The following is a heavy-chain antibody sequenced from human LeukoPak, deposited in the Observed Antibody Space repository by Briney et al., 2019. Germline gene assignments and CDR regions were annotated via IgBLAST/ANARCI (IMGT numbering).Heavy chain of an antibody. V-gene: IGHV1-2*06. CDR3: ARASSGWYFLDY. CDR2: INPNSGGT. Sequence: GASVKVSCKASGYTFTGYYMHWVRQAPGQGLEWMGRINPNSGGTNYAQKFQGRVTMTRDTSISTVYMELSRLRSDDTAVYYCARASSGWYFLDYWGQGTLVTVSS. CDR1: GYTFTGYY. D-gene: IGHD6-19*01. J-gene: IGHJ4*02.